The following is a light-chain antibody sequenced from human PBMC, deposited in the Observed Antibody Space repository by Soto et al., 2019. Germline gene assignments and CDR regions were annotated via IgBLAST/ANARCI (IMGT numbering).Light chain of an antibody. CDR3: HQYNYWPTGT. Sequence: MVLPHSPFTLPASPGERRTRSRSAARRVXSNLAWYKQKPGKAARHLSXDASTRANGIPARFSGSGSGTEFTPLTISMLSAEFVAYYCHQYNYWPTGTFGQGTKVDIK. J-gene: IGKJ1*01. CDR2: DAS. V-gene: IGKV3-15*01. CDR1: RRVXSN.